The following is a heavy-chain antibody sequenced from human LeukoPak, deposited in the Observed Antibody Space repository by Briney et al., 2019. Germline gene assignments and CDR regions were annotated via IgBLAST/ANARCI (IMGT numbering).Heavy chain of an antibody. V-gene: IGHV1-18*01. CDR3: ARVCGGSCYYYYGMDV. Sequence: ASVKVSCKASGYTLTSYGISWVRQAPGQGLEWMGWISAYNGNTNYAQKLQGRVTMTTDTSTSTAYMELRSLRSDDTAVYYCARVCGGSCYYYYGMDVWGQGTTVTVSS. CDR2: ISAYNGNT. CDR1: GYTLTSYG. D-gene: IGHD2-15*01. J-gene: IGHJ6*02.